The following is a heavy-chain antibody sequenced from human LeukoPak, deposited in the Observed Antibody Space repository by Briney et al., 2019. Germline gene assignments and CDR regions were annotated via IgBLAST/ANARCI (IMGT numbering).Heavy chain of an antibody. V-gene: IGHV4-39*01. CDR1: GFTFNNYN. Sequence: PGGSLRLSCAGSGFTFNNYNMNWIRQPPGKGLEWIGSIYYSGSTYYNPSLKSRVTISVDTSKNQFSLKLSSVTAADTAVYYCARSLYYYDSSGYHYFDYWGQGTLVTVSS. CDR2: IYYSGST. J-gene: IGHJ4*02. D-gene: IGHD3-22*01. CDR3: ARSLYYYDSSGYHYFDY.